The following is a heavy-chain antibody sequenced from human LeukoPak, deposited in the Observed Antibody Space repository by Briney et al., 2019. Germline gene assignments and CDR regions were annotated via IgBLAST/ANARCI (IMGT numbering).Heavy chain of an antibody. CDR3: ARVVYDFWSAYDY. J-gene: IGHJ4*02. CDR1: GFIFSNYA. V-gene: IGHV3-23*01. CDR2: ISGSGGST. Sequence: GGSLRLSCAVSGFIFSNYAMNWVRQAPGKGLEWVSAISGSGGSTYYADSVKGRFTISRNNSKNTLYLQMNSLRAEDTALYYCARVVYDFWSAYDYWGQGTLVTVSS. D-gene: IGHD3-3*01.